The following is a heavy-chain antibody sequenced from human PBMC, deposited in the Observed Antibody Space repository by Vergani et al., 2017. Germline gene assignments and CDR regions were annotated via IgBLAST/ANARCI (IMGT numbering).Heavy chain of an antibody. CDR1: GFTFNDYW. Sequence: EVELVESGGGLVQPGGSLRLSCAASGFTFNDYWMHWARQVPGKGLVWVSGMNGDGDTISYADSVKGRFTISRDNAKNTLFLQMNSLRAEDTAVYYCARARKFRFVVVWENWFYPGGQGTLVTVSS. D-gene: IGHD2-15*01. V-gene: IGHV3-74*01. J-gene: IGHJ5*02. CDR2: MNGDGDTI. CDR3: ARARKFRFVVVWENWFYP.